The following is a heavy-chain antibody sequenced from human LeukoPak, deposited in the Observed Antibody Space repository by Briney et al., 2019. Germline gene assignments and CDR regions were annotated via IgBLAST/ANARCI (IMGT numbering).Heavy chain of an antibody. CDR2: INPNSGGT. Sequence: GASVKVSCKASGYTFTGYYMHWARQAPGQGLEWMGWINPNSGGTNYAQKFQGRVTMTRDTSISTAYMELSRLRSDDTAVYYCARAMVRGDIYSLAYWGQGTLVTVSS. V-gene: IGHV1-2*02. CDR1: GYTFTGYY. J-gene: IGHJ4*02. D-gene: IGHD3-10*01. CDR3: ARAMVRGDIYSLAY.